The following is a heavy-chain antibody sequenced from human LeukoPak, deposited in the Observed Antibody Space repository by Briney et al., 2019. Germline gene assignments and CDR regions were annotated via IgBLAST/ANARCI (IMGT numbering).Heavy chain of an antibody. V-gene: IGHV3-23*01. CDR3: AKGGLRGGTYNDDF. CDR2: ISGSGGNT. CDR1: GFSFSIYG. Sequence: PGGSLRLSCEASGFSFSIYGMSWVRQAPGKGLEWVSGISGSGGNTYYAEALTGRFTVSRDNSKNTLYLQMNSLRAEDTALYYCAKGGLRGGTYNDDFWGQGTLVTVSP. J-gene: IGHJ4*02. D-gene: IGHD3-16*01.